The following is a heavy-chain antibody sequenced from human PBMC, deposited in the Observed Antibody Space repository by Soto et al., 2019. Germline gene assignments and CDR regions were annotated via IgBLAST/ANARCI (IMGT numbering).Heavy chain of an antibody. V-gene: IGHV4-30-2*01. J-gene: IGHJ3*01. CDR1: GGSISSGGYS. CDR2: IYHGGST. D-gene: IGHD5-18*01. Sequence: SETLSLTCTVSGGSISSGGYSWSWIRQPPGKGLEWIGYIYHGGSTNYNPSFKSRVTISFDKSKNQFSLKLTSVTAADTAMYFCARDRGTTQLWLNAFDVWGRGTMVTVSS. CDR3: ARDRGTTQLWLNAFDV.